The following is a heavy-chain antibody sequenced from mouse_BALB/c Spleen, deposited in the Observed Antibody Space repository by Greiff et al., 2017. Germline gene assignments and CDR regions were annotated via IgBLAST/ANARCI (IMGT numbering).Heavy chain of an antibody. V-gene: IGHV14-4*02. CDR3: NAYGNLFAY. CDR1: GFNIKDYY. CDR2: IDPENGDT. J-gene: IGHJ3*01. Sequence: VQLQQPGAELVRPGASVKLSCTASGFNIKDYYMHWVKQRPEQGLEWIGWIDPENGDTEYAPKFQGKATMTADTSSNTAYLQLSSLTSEDTAVYYCNAYGNLFAYWGQGTLVTVSA. D-gene: IGHD2-1*01.